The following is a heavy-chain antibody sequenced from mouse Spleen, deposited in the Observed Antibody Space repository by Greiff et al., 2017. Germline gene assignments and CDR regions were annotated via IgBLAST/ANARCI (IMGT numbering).Heavy chain of an antibody. D-gene: IGHD2-2*01. J-gene: IGHJ3*01. CDR3: ARSEGYDAFAY. CDR2: INPGSGGT. CDR1: GYAFTNYL. V-gene: IGHV1-54*01. Sequence: QVQLQQSGAELVRPGTSVKVSCKASGYAFTNYLIEWVKQRPGQGLEWIGVINPGSGGTNYNEKFKGKATLTADKSSSTAYMQLSSLTSEDSAVYFCARSEGYDAFAYWGQGTLVTVSA.